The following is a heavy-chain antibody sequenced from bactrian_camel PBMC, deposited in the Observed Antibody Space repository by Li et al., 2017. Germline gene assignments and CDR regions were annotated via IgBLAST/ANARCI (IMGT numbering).Heavy chain of an antibody. Sequence: DVQLVESGGGSAQAGGSLRLSCSVSDNPYSASCLAWFRQAPGKEREGVARIATGSGNTYCADSVKGRFTISQDNAKNTVYLQMNSLKPEDTAMYYCAARGPYCYTKLSVRDFTYWGQGTQVTVS. V-gene: IGHV3S40*01. D-gene: IGHD2*01. CDR3: AARGPYCYTKLSVRDFTY. J-gene: IGHJ6*01. CDR1: DNPYSASC. CDR2: IATGSGNT.